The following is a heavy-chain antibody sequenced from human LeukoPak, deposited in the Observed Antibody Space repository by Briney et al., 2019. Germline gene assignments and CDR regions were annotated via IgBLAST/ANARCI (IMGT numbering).Heavy chain of an antibody. CDR1: GYTFTSYA. V-gene: IGHV1-3*01. CDR3: ARDRSGPAGSIAVARWFDP. CDR2: INAGYGNT. D-gene: IGHD6-19*01. J-gene: IGHJ5*02. Sequence: GASVKVSCKASGYTFTSYAMHWVRQAPGQRLEWMGWINAGYGNTKYSQKFQGRVTITRDTSASTAYMELSSLRSEDTAVYYCARDRSGPAGSIAVARWFDPWGQGTLVTVSS.